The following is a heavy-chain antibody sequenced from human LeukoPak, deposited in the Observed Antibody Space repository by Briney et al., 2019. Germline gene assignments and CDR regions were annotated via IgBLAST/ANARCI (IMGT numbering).Heavy chain of an antibody. CDR2: ISGSGGST. J-gene: IGHJ6*02. D-gene: IGHD1-14*01. CDR3: ARVSVFYYGMDV. V-gene: IGHV3-23*01. Sequence: GGSLRLSCAASGFTFSSYAMSWVRQAPGKGLEWVSAISGSGGSTYYADSVKGRFTISRDNSKNTLYLQMNSLRAEDTAVYYCARVSVFYYGMDVWGQGTTVTVSS. CDR1: GFTFSSYA.